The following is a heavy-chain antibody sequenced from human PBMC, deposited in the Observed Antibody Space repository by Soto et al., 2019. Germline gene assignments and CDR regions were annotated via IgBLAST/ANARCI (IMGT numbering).Heavy chain of an antibody. CDR2: ISAYSGNT. CDR1: GYTFTSNG. J-gene: IGHJ6*02. Sequence: QVQLVQSGAEVKKPGASVKVSCKASGYTFTSNGISWVRQAPGQGLAWMGWISAYSGNTNYAQKVQGRVTMTTDTSTSTAYRELRSLRSGDTAIYYCARDGYYSHTSALCAHDHGMDVWGQGTTVTVSS. D-gene: IGHD3-22*01. CDR3: ARDGYYSHTSALCAHDHGMDV. V-gene: IGHV1-18*01.